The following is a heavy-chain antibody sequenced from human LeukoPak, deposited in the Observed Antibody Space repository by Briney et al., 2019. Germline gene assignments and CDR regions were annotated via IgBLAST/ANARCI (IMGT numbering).Heavy chain of an antibody. CDR3: ARVFWEKDGFIGAFDI. V-gene: IGHV3-66*01. CDR1: GFTFSNYI. J-gene: IGHJ3*02. CDR2: IYSGDST. Sequence: PGGSLRLSCAASGFTFSNYIMSWVRQAPGKGLEWVSIIYSGDSTYYADSVKGRFTISRDNSKNTLYLQMNSLRAEDTAVYYCARVFWEKDGFIGAFDIWGQGTMVTVSS. D-gene: IGHD3-3*01.